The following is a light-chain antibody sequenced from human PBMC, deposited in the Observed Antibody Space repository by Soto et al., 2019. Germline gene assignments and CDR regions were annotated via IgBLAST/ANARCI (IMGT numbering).Light chain of an antibody. V-gene: IGKV3-20*01. Sequence: EIVLTQSPGTLSLSVGERVTLSCRASQSVSSYLAWYQQTPGQAPRLLIYDTSNRATGTPDRFSGSGSGTDFTRTISRLEPEDFTVYYCQQYGSSPLTFGGGTTVEIK. CDR1: QSVSSY. CDR2: DTS. CDR3: QQYGSSPLT. J-gene: IGKJ4*01.